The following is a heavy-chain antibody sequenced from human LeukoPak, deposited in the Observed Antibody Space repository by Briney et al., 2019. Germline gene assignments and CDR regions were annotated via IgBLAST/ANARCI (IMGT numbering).Heavy chain of an antibody. Sequence: SETLSLTCAVYGGSFSGYYWSWIRQPPGKGLEWIGEINHSGSTSYNPSLKSRVTISVDTSKNQFSLKLSSVTAADTAVYYCARGLAIDPGQNNIQLWSLNPFDYWGQGTLVAVSS. CDR1: GGSFSGYY. CDR3: ARGLAIDPGQNNIQLWSLNPFDY. V-gene: IGHV4-34*01. J-gene: IGHJ4*02. CDR2: INHSGST. D-gene: IGHD5-18*01.